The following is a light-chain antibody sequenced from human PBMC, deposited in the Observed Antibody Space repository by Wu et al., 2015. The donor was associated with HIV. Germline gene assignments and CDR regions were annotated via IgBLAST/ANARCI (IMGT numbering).Light chain of an antibody. CDR2: GAS. V-gene: IGKV3-15*01. CDR3: QQYNNWPPWT. CDR1: QSVSSN. Sequence: EIVLTQSPVTLSVSPGERATLSCRASQSVSSNLAWYQQKPGQAPRLLIYGASIRATGIPARFSGSGSGTEFTLTISSMQSEDFAVYYCQQYNNWPPWTFGQGTKVEVK. J-gene: IGKJ1*01.